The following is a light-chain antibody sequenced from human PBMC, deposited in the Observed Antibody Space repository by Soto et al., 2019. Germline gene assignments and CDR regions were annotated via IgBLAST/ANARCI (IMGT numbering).Light chain of an antibody. CDR1: QSVSSSY. CDR3: QQYSSASPET. V-gene: IGKV3-20*01. Sequence: EIVLTQSPGTLSLSPGERATLSCRASQSVSSSYLAWYQQKPGQAPRLLIYGASSRATGIPDRFSGSGSGRDFTLTISKREPEDFAVYYCQQYSSASPETFGQGTKVEIK. CDR2: GAS. J-gene: IGKJ1*01.